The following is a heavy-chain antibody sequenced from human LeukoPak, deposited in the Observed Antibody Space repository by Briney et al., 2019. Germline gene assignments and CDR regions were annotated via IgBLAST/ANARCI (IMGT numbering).Heavy chain of an antibody. V-gene: IGHV3-48*04. CDR3: ARLPRFSGSYS. J-gene: IGHJ4*02. D-gene: IGHD1-26*01. Sequence: GGSLRLSCAASGFTFSSYGMSWVRQAPGKGLEWVSYISSSGSTIYYADSVKGRFTISRDNAKNSLYLQMNSLRAEDTAVYYCARLPRFSGSYSWGQGTLVTVSS. CDR2: ISSSGSTI. CDR1: GFTFSSYG.